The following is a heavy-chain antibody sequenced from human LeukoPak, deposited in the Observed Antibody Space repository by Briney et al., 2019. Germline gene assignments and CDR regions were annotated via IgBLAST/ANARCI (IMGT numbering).Heavy chain of an antibody. CDR3: ATGTSGSYYVGIVRPIDY. Sequence: GASVKVSCKVSGYTLTELPIHWVRQAPGKGLEWMGGFDPDDGETVYAQTFQGRVTMTEDTSSDTASMELSSLSSEDTAVYYCATGTSGSYYVGIVRPIDYWGQGTLVTVSS. D-gene: IGHD1-26*01. V-gene: IGHV1-24*01. CDR1: GYTLTELP. J-gene: IGHJ4*02. CDR2: FDPDDGET.